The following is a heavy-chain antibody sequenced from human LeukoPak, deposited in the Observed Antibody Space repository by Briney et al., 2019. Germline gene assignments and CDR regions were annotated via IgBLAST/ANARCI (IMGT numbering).Heavy chain of an antibody. V-gene: IGHV3-7*01. D-gene: IGHD3-22*01. Sequence: GGSLRLSCAASGFTFSSYWMSWVRQAPGKGLEWVANIKQDGSEKYYVDSVKGRFTISRDNAKNSLYLQMNSLRAEDTAVYYCARDPRITMIVVVKRTPRMDIWGQGTMVTVSS. CDR1: GFTFSSYW. J-gene: IGHJ3*02. CDR3: ARDPRITMIVVVKRTPRMDI. CDR2: IKQDGSEK.